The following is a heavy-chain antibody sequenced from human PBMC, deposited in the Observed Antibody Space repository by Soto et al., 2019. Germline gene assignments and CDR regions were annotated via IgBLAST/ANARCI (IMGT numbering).Heavy chain of an antibody. J-gene: IGHJ3*01. CDR2: IGSGDT. V-gene: IGHV1-18*01. CDR3: ARENDPYGFDL. CDR1: GYSFDSYA. Sequence: QVQLVRSQTTQEKPGASVKVSCEAFGYSFDSYAYSWVRQAPGQGLEWMGRIGSGDTKYAQKLQGRVTMTTDTSTNTAYMELRNLRSDDTALYYCARENDPYGFDLWGQGTMVTVSS.